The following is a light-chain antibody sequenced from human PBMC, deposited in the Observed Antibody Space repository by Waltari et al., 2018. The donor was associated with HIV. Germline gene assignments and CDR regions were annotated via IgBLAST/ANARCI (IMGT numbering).Light chain of an antibody. CDR3: GADLGSGSNFVYV. V-gene: IGLV9-49*01. CDR2: VGTGGIVG. Sequence: QPVLTQPPSASASLGASVTLTCTLTSGHGNYNVDWYQQRPGTGPRFVMRVGTGGIVGSKGDGLPDRFSVLGSGLNRYLTIKNIQEEDESDYHCGADLGSGSNFVYVFGTGTKVTVL. J-gene: IGLJ1*01. CDR1: SGHGNYN.